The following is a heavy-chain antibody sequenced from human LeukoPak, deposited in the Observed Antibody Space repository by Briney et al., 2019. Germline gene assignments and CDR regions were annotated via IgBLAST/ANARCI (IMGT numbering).Heavy chain of an antibody. V-gene: IGHV3-53*01. CDR3: ARDRPRDGYNGYYYYGMDV. CDR2: IYSGGST. D-gene: IGHD5-24*01. CDR1: GFTVGSNY. J-gene: IGHJ6*02. Sequence: PGGSLRLSCAASGFTVGSNYMSWVRQAPGKGLEWVSVIYSGGSTYYADSVKGRFTISRDNSKNTLYLQMNSLRAEDTAVYYCARDRPRDGYNGYYYYGMDVWGQGTTVTVSS.